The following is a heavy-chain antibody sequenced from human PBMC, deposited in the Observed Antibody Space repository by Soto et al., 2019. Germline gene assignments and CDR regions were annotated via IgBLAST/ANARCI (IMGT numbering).Heavy chain of an antibody. V-gene: IGHV4-59*12. D-gene: IGHD4-17*01. CDR3: ARETYGDYVGYFDP. CDR2: IYYTGSS. Sequence: PSETLSLTCTVSGGSISSSYWSWIRQPPGKGLEWIGSIYYTGSSDYNPSLMSRVTISLDTSKNQFSLKVRSVTAADTAVYYCARETYGDYVGYFDPWGQGIQVTVSS. CDR1: GGSISSSY. J-gene: IGHJ5*02.